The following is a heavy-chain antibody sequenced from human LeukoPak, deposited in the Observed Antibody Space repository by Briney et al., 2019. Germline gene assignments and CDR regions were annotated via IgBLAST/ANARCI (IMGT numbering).Heavy chain of an antibody. Sequence: PSGTLSLTCAVSNDSISSNKWWSWVRQSPGKGLEWIGEIYPGGSPNYNPSLESRITMSVDKSKNQFSLKLSSVTATDTAVYFCARHMPWELPPGAYDYWGQGSLVTVSS. D-gene: IGHD1-26*01. J-gene: IGHJ4*02. CDR3: ARHMPWELPPGAYDY. V-gene: IGHV4-4*02. CDR2: IYPGGSP. CDR1: NDSISSNKW.